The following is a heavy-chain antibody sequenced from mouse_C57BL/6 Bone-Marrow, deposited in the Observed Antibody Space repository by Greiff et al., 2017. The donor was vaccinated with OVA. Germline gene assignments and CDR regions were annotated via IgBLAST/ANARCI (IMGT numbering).Heavy chain of an antibody. Sequence: VQLQQSGPGLAKPSQTLSLTCSVTGYSITSDYWNWIRKFPGNKLEYMGYISYSGSTYYNPSLNSRISITRDTSKNQYYLQLNSVTTEDTATYYCASGIYYGNYGSAMDYWGQGTSVTVSS. J-gene: IGHJ4*01. D-gene: IGHD2-1*01. CDR2: ISYSGST. V-gene: IGHV3-8*01. CDR1: GYSITSDY. CDR3: ASGIYYGNYGSAMDY.